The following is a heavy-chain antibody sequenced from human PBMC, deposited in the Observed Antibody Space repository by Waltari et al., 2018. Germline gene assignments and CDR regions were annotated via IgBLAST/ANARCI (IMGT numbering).Heavy chain of an antibody. CDR2: IYYSGST. V-gene: IGHV4-59*11. CDR3: ASYLVVNYAFDI. J-gene: IGHJ3*02. CDR1: GGSISSHY. Sequence: QVQLQESGPGLVKPSETLSLTCTVSGGSISSHYWSWIRQPPGKGLEWIGYIYYSGSTNYNPSRKSRVTISVDTSKNQFSLKLSSVTAADTAVYYCASYLVVNYAFDIWGQGTMVTVSS. D-gene: IGHD3-22*01.